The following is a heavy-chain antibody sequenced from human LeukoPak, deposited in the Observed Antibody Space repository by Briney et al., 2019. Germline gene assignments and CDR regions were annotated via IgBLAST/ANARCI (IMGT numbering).Heavy chain of an antibody. CDR2: ISAYNGNT. V-gene: IGHV1-18*01. CDR1: GYTFTSYD. D-gene: IGHD2-8*01. J-gene: IGHJ6*03. Sequence: ASVKVSCKTSGYTFTSYDISWVRQAPGQGLEWMGWISAYNGNTDYAQKLQGRVTMTTDTSTSTAYMELRSLRSDDTAVYYCARKGSEGYCTNSVCPHYYYYYMDVWGKGTTVTVSS. CDR3: ARKGSEGYCTNSVCPHYYYYYMDV.